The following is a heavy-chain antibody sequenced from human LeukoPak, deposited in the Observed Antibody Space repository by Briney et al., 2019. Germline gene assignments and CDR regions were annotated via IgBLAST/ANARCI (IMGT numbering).Heavy chain of an antibody. CDR2: INHFGRT. J-gene: IGHJ4*02. Sequence: SETLSLTCTVSGGSISSGSYYWGWIRQPLGKGLEWIGEINHFGRTKYNPSLKSRVTISGDTSKNQFSLKINSLTAADTAVYYCARSYRAHQTFYSSHFFDYWGQGTLVTVSS. CDR3: ARSYRAHQTFYSSHFFDY. V-gene: IGHV4-39*07. D-gene: IGHD5-18*01. CDR1: GGSISSGSYY.